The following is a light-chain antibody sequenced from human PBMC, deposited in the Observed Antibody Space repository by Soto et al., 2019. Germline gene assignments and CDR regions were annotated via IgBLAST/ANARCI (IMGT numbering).Light chain of an antibody. J-gene: IGKJ4*01. Sequence: IIITRSPPPLSYSPGESATPSFRASQSVSSNLAWYQQKPGQAPRLLIYGAYTRATGITARFSGSGSGTEFTLTISSLQSEDFAVYHCQPYNNWPLTVGGVTQVEIK. CDR1: QSVSSN. CDR2: GAY. CDR3: QPYNNWPLT. V-gene: IGKV3-15*01.